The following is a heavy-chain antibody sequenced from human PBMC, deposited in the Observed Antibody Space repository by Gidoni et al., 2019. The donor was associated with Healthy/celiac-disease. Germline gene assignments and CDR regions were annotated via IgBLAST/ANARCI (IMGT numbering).Heavy chain of an antibody. D-gene: IGHD3-3*01. Sequence: QVTLKESGPVLVKPTETLTLTCTVSGFSLSNARLGVSWIRQPPGKALEWLAPIFSNDEKSYSTSLKSRLTISKDTSKSQVVLTMTNMDPVDTATYYCARTNHYDFWSGYYPPNFDYWGQGTLVTVSS. CDR2: IFSNDEK. J-gene: IGHJ4*02. V-gene: IGHV2-26*01. CDR1: GFSLSNARLG. CDR3: ARTNHYDFWSGYYPPNFDY.